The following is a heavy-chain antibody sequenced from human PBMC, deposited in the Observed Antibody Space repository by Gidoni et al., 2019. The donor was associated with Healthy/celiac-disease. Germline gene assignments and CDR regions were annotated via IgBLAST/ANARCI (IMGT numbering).Heavy chain of an antibody. D-gene: IGHD3-22*01. Sequence: QVQLVQSGAEVKKPGASVQVSCKASGYTFTSYYMHWVRQAPGQGLEWMGIINPSGGSTSYAQKFQGRVTMTRDTSTSTVYMELSSLRSEDTAVYYCARGYYDSSGYYYIGTDYWGQGTLVTVSS. CDR1: GYTFTSYY. V-gene: IGHV1-46*01. CDR2: INPSGGST. J-gene: IGHJ4*02. CDR3: ARGYYDSSGYYYIGTDY.